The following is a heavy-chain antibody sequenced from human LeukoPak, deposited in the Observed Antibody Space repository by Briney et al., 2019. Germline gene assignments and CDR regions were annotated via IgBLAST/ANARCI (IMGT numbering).Heavy chain of an antibody. D-gene: IGHD6-13*01. J-gene: IGHJ5*02. CDR3: ARQSSSWYNWFDP. CDR2: ISDTGATK. CDR1: GFSFSTYS. V-gene: IGHV3-21*01. Sequence: GGSLRLSCAASGFSFSTYSMSWVRQAPGKGLEWVSVISDTGATKFYADSVKGRFTISRDNAKNSLYLQMNSLRAEDTAVYYCARQSSSWYNWFDPWGQGTLVTVSS.